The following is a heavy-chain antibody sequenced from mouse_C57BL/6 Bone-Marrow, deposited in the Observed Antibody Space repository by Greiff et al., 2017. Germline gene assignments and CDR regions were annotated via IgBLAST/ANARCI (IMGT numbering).Heavy chain of an antibody. CDR1: GYTFTDYY. D-gene: IGHD1-1*01. CDR3: ARYGSSNSDYMDY. CDR2: INPNNGGT. Sequence: VQLQQSGPELVKPGASVKISCKASGYTFTDYYMNWVKQSHGKSLEWIGDINPNNGGTSYNQKFKGKATLTVDQSSSTAYMELSSLTSEDSAVYYCARYGSSNSDYMDYWGQGTSVTVSS. V-gene: IGHV1-26*01. J-gene: IGHJ4*01.